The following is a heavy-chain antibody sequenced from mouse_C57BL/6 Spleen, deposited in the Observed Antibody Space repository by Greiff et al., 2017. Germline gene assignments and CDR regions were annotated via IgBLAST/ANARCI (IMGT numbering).Heavy chain of an antibody. V-gene: IGHV5-17*01. CDR1: GFTFSDYG. D-gene: IGHD4-1*01. J-gene: IGHJ1*03. CDR2: ISSGSSTI. CDR3: GRNWDGGYFDV. Sequence: DVMLVESGGGLVKPGGSLKLSCAASGFTFSDYGMHWVRQAPEKGLEWVAYISSGSSTIYYADTVKGRFTISRDNAKNTLFLQMTGLGSEDTAMYYCGRNWDGGYFDVWGTGTTVTVSS.